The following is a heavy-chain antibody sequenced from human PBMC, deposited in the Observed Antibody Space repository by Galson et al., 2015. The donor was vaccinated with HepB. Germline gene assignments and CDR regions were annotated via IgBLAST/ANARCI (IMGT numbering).Heavy chain of an antibody. CDR1: GFTFSSYW. V-gene: IGHV3-7*03. CDR2: IKQDGSEK. J-gene: IGHJ4*02. CDR3: AREYPRGTIDY. Sequence: SLRLSCAASGFTFSSYWMSWVRQAPGKGLEWVANIKQDGSEKYHVDSVKGRFTISRDNAKNSLYLQMNSLRAEDTAVYYCAREYPRGTIDYWGQGTLVTVSS. D-gene: IGHD2-15*01.